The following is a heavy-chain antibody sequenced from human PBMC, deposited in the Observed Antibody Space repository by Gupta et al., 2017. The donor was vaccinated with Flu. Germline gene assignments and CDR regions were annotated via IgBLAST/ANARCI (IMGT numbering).Heavy chain of an antibody. D-gene: IGHD3-3*01. V-gene: IGHV3-7*01. J-gene: IGHJ6*02. CDR1: GFTFSSYW. CDR2: IKQDGSEK. CDR3: ARDPFWSGYYTGDYYYGMDV. Sequence: EVQLVESGGGLVQPGGSLRLSCAASGFTFSSYWMSWVGQAPGKGLEWVANIKQDGSEKYYVDSVKGRFIISRDNAKNSLYLQMNSLRAEDTAVYYCARDPFWSGYYTGDYYYGMDVWGQGTTVTVSS.